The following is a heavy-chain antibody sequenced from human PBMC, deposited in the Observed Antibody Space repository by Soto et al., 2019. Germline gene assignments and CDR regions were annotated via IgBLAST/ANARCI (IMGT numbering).Heavy chain of an antibody. V-gene: IGHV1-69*12. Sequence: QVQLVQSGAEVKKPGSSVKVSCKASGGSLSNYGISWVRQASGQGLERMRGIIPVFGTANYAQKFQGRVTITADESTSIVYMDVTSLRSEDTAVYYCARGDATKIVVTTYYAMDVWGQGTTVTVSS. J-gene: IGHJ6*02. D-gene: IGHD3-9*01. CDR2: IIPVFGTA. CDR3: ARGDATKIVVTTYYAMDV. CDR1: GGSLSNYG.